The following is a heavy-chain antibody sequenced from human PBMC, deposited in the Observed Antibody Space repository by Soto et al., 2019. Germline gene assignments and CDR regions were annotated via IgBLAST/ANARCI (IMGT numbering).Heavy chain of an antibody. CDR3: ARDAKRRITIFGVVTSVYYYGMDV. CDR1: GYTFTGDY. J-gene: IGHJ6*02. CDR2: INPNSGGI. Sequence: GASVKVSCKASGYTFTGDYMHWVRQAPGQGLEWMGWINPNSGGINYAQKFQGWVTMTRDTSISTAYMELSRLRSDDTAVYYCARDAKRRITIFGVVTSVYYYGMDVWGQGTTVTVSS. D-gene: IGHD3-3*01. V-gene: IGHV1-2*04.